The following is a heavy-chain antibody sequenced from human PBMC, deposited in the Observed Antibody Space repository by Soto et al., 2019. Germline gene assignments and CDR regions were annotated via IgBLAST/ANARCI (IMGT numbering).Heavy chain of an antibody. CDR3: AREGGSGSYYNNWFDP. J-gene: IGHJ5*02. CDR2: IYHSGST. V-gene: IGHV4-30-2*01. Sequence: SETLSLTCAVSGGSISSGGYSWSWIRQPPEKGLEWIGYIYHSGSTYYNPSLKSRVTISVDRSKNQFSLKLSSVTAADTAVYYCAREGGSGSYYNNWFDPWGQGTLVTVSS. D-gene: IGHD3-10*01. CDR1: GGSISSGGYS.